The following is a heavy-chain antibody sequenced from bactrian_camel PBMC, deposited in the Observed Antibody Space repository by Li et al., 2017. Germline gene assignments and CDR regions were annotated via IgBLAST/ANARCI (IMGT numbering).Heavy chain of an antibody. CDR1: GFTFSDYT. CDR2: INSSGPST. J-gene: IGHJ4*01. V-gene: IGHV3S42*01. D-gene: IGHD2*01. Sequence: VQLVESGGGLVQPGGSLGLSCAASGFTFSDYTMTWVRQAPGKGLEWVSDINSSGPSTNYAGSVKGRFTISKDNVANILYLQMDDLKPEDSAAYRCAASWDVTANADLGRMTSPEFGYWGEGTQVTVS. CDR3: AASWDVTANADLGRMTSPEFGY.